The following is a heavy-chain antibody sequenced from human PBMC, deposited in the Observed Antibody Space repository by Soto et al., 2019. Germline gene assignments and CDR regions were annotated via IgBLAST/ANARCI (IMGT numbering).Heavy chain of an antibody. CDR1: GGSIRSHN. CDR3: ARHLFDSWKCYPYYYYMDV. V-gene: IGHV4-59*08. J-gene: IGHJ6*03. D-gene: IGHD3-3*01. Sequence: QVQLQESGPGLVKPSETLSLTCSVPGGSIRSHNWCWIRPPPGKGLAWIGCMYYSAMTEYNPSLKSRVTISADTSNNKVSLRLTSVTAAATAVYYCARHLFDSWKCYPYYYYMDVWGKGTAVTVAS. CDR2: MYYSAMT.